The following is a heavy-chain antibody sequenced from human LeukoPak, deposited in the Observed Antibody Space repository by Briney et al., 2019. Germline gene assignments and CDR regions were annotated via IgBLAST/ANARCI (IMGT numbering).Heavy chain of an antibody. J-gene: IGHJ5*02. CDR3: ARDGVAGTSSPNWFDP. CDR2: ISYDGSNK. V-gene: IGHV3-30*04. D-gene: IGHD6-19*01. CDR1: GFTFSSYA. Sequence: GRSLRLSCAASGFTFSSYAMHWVRQAPGKGLEWVAVISYDGSNKYSADSVKGRFTISRDNSKNTLYLQMNSLRAEDTAVYYCARDGVAGTSSPNWFDPWGQGTLVTVSS.